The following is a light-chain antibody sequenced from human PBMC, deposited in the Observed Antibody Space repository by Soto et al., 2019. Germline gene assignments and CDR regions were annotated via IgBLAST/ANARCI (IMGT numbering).Light chain of an antibody. J-gene: IGKJ4*01. CDR3: QQYNNWPVT. Sequence: DIQMTQSPSSLSASVVDRVTITFRASQSISSYLNWYQQKPGKAPKLLIYAASSLQSGVPSRFSGSGSGTEFTLTISSLQSEDSAVYYCQQYNNWPVTFGGGTKVDIK. CDR2: AAS. CDR1: QSISSY. V-gene: IGKV1-39*01.